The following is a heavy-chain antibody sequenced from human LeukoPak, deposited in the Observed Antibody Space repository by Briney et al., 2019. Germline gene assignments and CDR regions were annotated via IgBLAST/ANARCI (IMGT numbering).Heavy chain of an antibody. Sequence: ASVKVSCKASGYTFTGYYMHWVQQAPGQGLEWMGWINPNSGGTNYAQKFQGRVTMTRDTSISTAYMELSRLRSDDTAVYYCARDLFAAAGIFDYWGQGTLVTVSS. CDR3: ARDLFAAAGIFDY. CDR1: GYTFTGYY. J-gene: IGHJ4*02. V-gene: IGHV1-2*02. CDR2: INPNSGGT. D-gene: IGHD6-13*01.